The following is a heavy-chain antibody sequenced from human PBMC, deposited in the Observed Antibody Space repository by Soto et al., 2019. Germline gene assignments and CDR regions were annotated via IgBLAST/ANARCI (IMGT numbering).Heavy chain of an antibody. CDR2: IKQDGREK. D-gene: IGHD2-2*01. Sequence: EVQLVESGGGLVQPGGSLRLSCAASGFTFSSYWMSWVRQAPGKGLEWVANIKQDGREKYYVDSVKGRFTISRDNAKNSLYLQMNSLRAEDTAVYYCARDRTSHCSSTSCYRGRWYYYYYGMDVWGQGTTVTVSS. J-gene: IGHJ6*02. CDR3: ARDRTSHCSSTSCYRGRWYYYYYGMDV. CDR1: GFTFSSYW. V-gene: IGHV3-7*03.